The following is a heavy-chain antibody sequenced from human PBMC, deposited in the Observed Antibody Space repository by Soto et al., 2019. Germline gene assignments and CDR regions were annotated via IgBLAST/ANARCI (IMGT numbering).Heavy chain of an antibody. CDR1: GFSFSAFG. J-gene: IGHJ4*02. D-gene: IGHD2-21*01. CDR2: FSSDGTSK. Sequence: QVQLVQSGGGVVQPGRSLRLSCATSGFSFSAFGLHWVRQTPGKGLEWVAVFSSDGTSKDYTDSVKGRFTISRDGSSNTLYLQMDRLRPEDTGVYYCAKDLWSRSSTSALDSWGQGSLVTVSS. CDR3: AKDLWSRSSTSALDS. V-gene: IGHV3-30*18.